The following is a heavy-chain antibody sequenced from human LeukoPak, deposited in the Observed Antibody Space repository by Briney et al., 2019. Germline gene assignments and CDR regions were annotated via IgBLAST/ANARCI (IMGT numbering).Heavy chain of an antibody. V-gene: IGHV1-18*01. Sequence: GASVKVSCKASGYTFSNYGFSWVRQAPGQGLEWMGWIGVSHGHTDYAQKVQGRVTLTIDTSTTTAYMELRSLSSDDTAVYYCARDRGYYSWLEPWGQGTLVTVSS. J-gene: IGHJ5*02. CDR3: ARDRGYYSWLEP. CDR2: IGVSHGHT. D-gene: IGHD3-22*01. CDR1: GYTFSNYG.